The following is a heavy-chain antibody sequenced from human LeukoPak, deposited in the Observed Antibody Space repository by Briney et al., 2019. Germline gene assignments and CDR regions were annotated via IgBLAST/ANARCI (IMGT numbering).Heavy chain of an antibody. CDR1: GFTFSSYW. CDR2: ITSDGSST. Sequence: GGSLRLSCGASGFTFSSYWMHWVRLAPGKGLVCVSRITSDGSSTSYADSVRGRFTISRDNAKNTVYLQMNSLRAEDTAVYYCARDNGNKYYFDYWGQGTLVTVSS. CDR3: ARDNGNKYYFDY. J-gene: IGHJ4*02. D-gene: IGHD2-8*01. V-gene: IGHV3-74*01.